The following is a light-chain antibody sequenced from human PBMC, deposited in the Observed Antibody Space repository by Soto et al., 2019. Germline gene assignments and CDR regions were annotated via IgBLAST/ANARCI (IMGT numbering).Light chain of an antibody. CDR1: SSDVGSYNY. V-gene: IGLV2-14*03. CDR3: SSYGSSNSLV. J-gene: IGLJ2*01. CDR2: DVS. Sequence: QSALTQPASVSGSPGQSITISCTGTSSDVGSYNYVSWYQQHPGKAPKLMIYDVSDRPSGVSNRFSGSKSGNTASLTISGLQAEDEADYYCSSYGSSNSLVFGGGTKLTVL.